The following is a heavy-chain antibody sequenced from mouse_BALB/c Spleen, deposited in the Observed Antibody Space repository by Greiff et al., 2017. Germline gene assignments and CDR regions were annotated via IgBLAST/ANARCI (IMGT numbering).Heavy chain of an antibody. CDR1: GYTFTSYN. CDR3: ARGAYGEAWFAY. Sequence: VQLQQPGAELVKPGASVKMSCKASGYTFTSYNMHWVKQTPGQGLEWIGAIYPGNGDTSYNQKFKGKATLTADKSSSTAYMQLSSLTSEDSAVYYCARGAYGEAWFAYWGQGTLVTVSA. V-gene: IGHV1-12*01. J-gene: IGHJ3*01. D-gene: IGHD1-1*01. CDR2: IYPGNGDT.